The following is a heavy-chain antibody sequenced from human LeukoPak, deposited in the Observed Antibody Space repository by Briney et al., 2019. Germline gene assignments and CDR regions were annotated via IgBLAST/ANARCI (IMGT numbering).Heavy chain of an antibody. CDR3: ARQAACSSIRCPIDY. CDR2: ISAYNGVT. CDR1: GYTFTSYS. D-gene: IGHD2-2*01. Sequence: ASVKVSCKASGYTFTSYSISWVRQAPGQELEWMGWISAYNGVTNYAQNFQGRVTMTTDTSTSTAYMELRSLRSDDTALYYCARQAACSSIRCPIDYWGQGTLVTVSA. V-gene: IGHV1-18*01. J-gene: IGHJ4*02.